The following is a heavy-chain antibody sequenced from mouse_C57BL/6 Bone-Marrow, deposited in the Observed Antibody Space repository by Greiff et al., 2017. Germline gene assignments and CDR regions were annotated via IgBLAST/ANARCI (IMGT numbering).Heavy chain of an antibody. CDR2: ILPSIGRT. CDR1: DSEVFPIAY. CDR3: ASERYYGSSLSYWYFDV. J-gene: IGHJ1*03. D-gene: IGHD1-1*01. Sequence: QVQLQQSGSELRSPGSSVKLSCKDFDSEVFPIAYMSWVRQKPGHGFEWIGGILPSIGRTIYGEKFEDKATLDADTLSNTAYLELNSLTSEDSAIYYWASERYYGSSLSYWYFDVWGTGTTVTVSS. V-gene: IGHV15-2*01.